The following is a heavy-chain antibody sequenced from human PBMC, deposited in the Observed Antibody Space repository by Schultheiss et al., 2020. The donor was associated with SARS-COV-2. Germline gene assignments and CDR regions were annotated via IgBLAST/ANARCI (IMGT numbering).Heavy chain of an antibody. CDR1: GYTFTSYD. CDR3: ARVPPYDSSGYSPLGFDY. J-gene: IGHJ4*02. D-gene: IGHD3-22*01. V-gene: IGHV1-69*01. CDR2: IIPIFGTA. Sequence: KISCKASGYTFTSYDINWVRQAPGQGLEWMGGIIPIFGTANYAQKFQGRVTITADESTSTAYMELSSLRSEDTAVYYCARVPPYDSSGYSPLGFDYWGQGTLVTVSS.